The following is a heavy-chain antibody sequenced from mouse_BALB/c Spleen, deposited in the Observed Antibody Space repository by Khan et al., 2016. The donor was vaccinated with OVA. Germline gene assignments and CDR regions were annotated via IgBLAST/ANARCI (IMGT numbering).Heavy chain of an antibody. CDR1: GYTFTSYD. J-gene: IGHJ4*01. Sequence: LQQSGAEVVKSGASVKLSCKSSGYTFTSYDLNWLRQRPDQGLEWIGWLFPGDGTPKYNEKFRGKATLTTDKSSSTAYIQLSRLTSADSAVYFCERRRGSMDYWGQGTSVTVSS. V-gene: IGHV1S56*01. CDR2: LFPGDGTP. CDR3: ERRRGSMDY.